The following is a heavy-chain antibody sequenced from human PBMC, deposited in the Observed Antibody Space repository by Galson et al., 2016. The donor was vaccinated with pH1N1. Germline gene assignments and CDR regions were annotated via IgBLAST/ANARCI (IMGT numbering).Heavy chain of an antibody. CDR3: ARADQFAANGGFDA. D-gene: IGHD2-2*01. Sequence: KVSCKASGYPFTRYDINWVRQAPGQGLEWMGWVNPNSGNAGYARKFRDRVTLTRDTSINTVYMEMRSLRHDDTAVYYCARADQFAANGGFDAWGQGTLVTVSS. CDR2: VNPNSGNA. V-gene: IGHV1-8*03. CDR1: GYPFTRYD. J-gene: IGHJ5*02.